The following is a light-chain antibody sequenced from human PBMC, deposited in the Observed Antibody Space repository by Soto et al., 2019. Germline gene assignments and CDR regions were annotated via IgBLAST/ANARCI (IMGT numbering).Light chain of an antibody. CDR1: QSVSSSY. Sequence: EMVLTQSPGTLSLSPGERATLSCRASQSVSSSYLAWYQQKPGQAPRLLIYGASSRATGIPDRFSGSGSGTDFTLTISRLEPEDFAVYFCQQYGSPPLTFGQGTKVEI. V-gene: IGKV3-20*01. CDR2: GAS. CDR3: QQYGSPPLT. J-gene: IGKJ1*01.